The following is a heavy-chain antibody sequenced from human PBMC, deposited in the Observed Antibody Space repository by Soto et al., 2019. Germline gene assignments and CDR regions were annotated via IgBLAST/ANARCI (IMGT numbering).Heavy chain of an antibody. CDR2: VSAYNGNT. CDR3: ASGIGYGDSYFDY. CDR1: GYTFTNYA. D-gene: IGHD4-17*01. J-gene: IGHJ4*02. V-gene: IGHV1-18*01. Sequence: QLVQSGAEVKKPGASVKVSCKASGYTFTNYAISWVRQAPGQGLEWMGWVSAYNGNTDYAQKFQGRVTMTTDTSTRTGYMELRSLRSDDSAVYYCASGIGYGDSYFDYWGQGTLVTVSS.